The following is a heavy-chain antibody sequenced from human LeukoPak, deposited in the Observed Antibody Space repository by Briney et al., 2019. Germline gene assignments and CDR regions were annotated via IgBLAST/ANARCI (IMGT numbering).Heavy chain of an antibody. CDR3: ARAITIFDYYYMDV. CDR2: MNPKSGNT. D-gene: IGHD3-3*01. Sequence: ASVKVSCNISGDSFTTYDINWVRQATGQGLEWMGWMNPKSGNTVYAQKFQGRLTLTRDISISTAYMELSSLRSVDTAVYFCARAITIFDYYYMDVWGKGTTVTVSS. J-gene: IGHJ6*03. V-gene: IGHV1-8*01. CDR1: GDSFTTYD.